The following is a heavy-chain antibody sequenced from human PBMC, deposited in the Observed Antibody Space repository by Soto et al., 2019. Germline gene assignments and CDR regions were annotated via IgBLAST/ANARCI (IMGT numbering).Heavy chain of an antibody. V-gene: IGHV3-33*01. CDR3: AREWGGPTRPKTGAPAF. CDR1: GFTFSNFG. Sequence: QVQLVESGGGVVQPGRSLRLSCAASGFTFSNFGIHWVRQAPGKGLEWVAVIWYDGNSKYFADSVKGRLTISRDNSENRGYRKRKGRRAEDTAVYSWAREWGGPTRPKTGAPAFWGQETLVPVSS. CDR2: IWYDGNSK. D-gene: IGHD1-26*01. J-gene: IGHJ4*02.